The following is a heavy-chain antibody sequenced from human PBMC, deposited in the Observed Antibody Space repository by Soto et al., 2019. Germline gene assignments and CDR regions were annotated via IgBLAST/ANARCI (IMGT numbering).Heavy chain of an antibody. CDR1: GFTFSNYA. Sequence: EVPLLESGGGLVQPGGSLRLSCAASGFTFSNYAVTWVRQAPGKGLEWVSTISGSGGSTYYADSVKGRFTISRDSSKDTVYLQMSSLRAEDTAVYYCAKDQGSSWYEIDYWGQGTLVTVSS. CDR2: ISGSGGST. V-gene: IGHV3-23*01. CDR3: AKDQGSSWYEIDY. J-gene: IGHJ4*02. D-gene: IGHD6-13*01.